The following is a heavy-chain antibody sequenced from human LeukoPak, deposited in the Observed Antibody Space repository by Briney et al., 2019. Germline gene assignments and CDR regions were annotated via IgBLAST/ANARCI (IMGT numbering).Heavy chain of an antibody. CDR1: GFTFSSYS. J-gene: IGHJ3*02. D-gene: IGHD3-16*01. CDR2: ISSSSSAI. Sequence: GGSLRLSCAASGFTFSSYSMNWVRQAPGKGLEWVSYISSSSSAIYYADSVKGRFTISRDNAKNSLYLQMNSLRAEDTAVYYCARAIWGSYPDGAFDIWGQGTMVTVSS. CDR3: ARAIWGSYPDGAFDI. V-gene: IGHV3-48*04.